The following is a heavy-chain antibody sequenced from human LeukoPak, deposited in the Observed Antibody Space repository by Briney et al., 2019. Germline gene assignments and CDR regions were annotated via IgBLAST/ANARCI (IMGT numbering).Heavy chain of an antibody. Sequence: GGSLRLSCAASGFTVSSNYMSWVRQAPGKGLEWVSAISGSGGSTYYADSVKGRFTISRDNSKNTLYLQMNSLRAEDTAVYYCANLIPQYYYDQNWFDPWGQGTLVTVSS. CDR3: ANLIPQYYYDQNWFDP. CDR2: ISGSGGST. V-gene: IGHV3-23*01. CDR1: GFTVSSNY. J-gene: IGHJ5*02. D-gene: IGHD3-22*01.